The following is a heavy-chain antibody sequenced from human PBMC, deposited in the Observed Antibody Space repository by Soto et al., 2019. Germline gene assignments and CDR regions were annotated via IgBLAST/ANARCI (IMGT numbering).Heavy chain of an antibody. CDR3: AREVSFGYVSYFDY. J-gene: IGHJ4*02. CDR2: ISAYNGNT. Sequence: ASVKVSCKASGYTFTSYGISWVRQAPGQGLEWMGWISAYNGNTNYAQKLQGRVTMTTDTSTSTAYMELRSLRSDDTAVCYCAREVSFGYVSYFDYWGQGTLVTVSS. D-gene: IGHD5-12*01. V-gene: IGHV1-18*04. CDR1: GYTFTSYG.